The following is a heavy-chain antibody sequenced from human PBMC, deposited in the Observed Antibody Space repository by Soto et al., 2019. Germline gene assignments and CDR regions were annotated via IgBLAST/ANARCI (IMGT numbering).Heavy chain of an antibody. V-gene: IGHV3-48*01. Sequence: EVQLVESGGGLVQPGGSLRLSCAASGFTFSSYSMNWVRQAPGKGLEWVSYISSSSSTIYYADSVKGRFTISRDNAKNSLYLQMNSRSAEGTAVYYGAREEGRLNWFDPWGQGTLVTVSS. CDR1: GFTFSSYS. CDR2: ISSSSSTI. J-gene: IGHJ5*02. CDR3: AREEGRLNWFDP.